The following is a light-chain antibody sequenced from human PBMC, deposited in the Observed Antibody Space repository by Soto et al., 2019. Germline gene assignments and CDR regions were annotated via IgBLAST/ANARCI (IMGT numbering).Light chain of an antibody. CDR3: QQSFSVPPT. Sequence: IQMTQSPSSLSASVGDRVTVTCRASQGISNYLAWYQQKPGKAPKLLIYSTSNLQSGVPSGFSGSGSGTNFSLTISNPQPEDFATYYCQQSFSVPPTFGQGTRLEIK. CDR2: STS. V-gene: IGKV1-39*01. CDR1: QGISNY. J-gene: IGKJ5*01.